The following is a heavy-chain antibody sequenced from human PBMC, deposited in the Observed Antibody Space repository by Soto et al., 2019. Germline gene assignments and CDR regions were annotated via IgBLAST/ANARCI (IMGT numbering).Heavy chain of an antibody. J-gene: IGHJ4*02. CDR2: ISSSSSAI. Sequence: EVQLVESGGGLAQPGGSLRLSCAASGFTFSSYEMSWVRQAPGKGLEWLSYISSSSSAIYYADSVKGRFTISRDNAKNSLYLQMGTLRAEDTAVYYCSGVKYIDYGRSNDYWVQGTLVTVSS. CDR3: SGVKYIDYGRSNDY. CDR1: GFTFSSYE. D-gene: IGHD3-10*02. V-gene: IGHV3-48*03.